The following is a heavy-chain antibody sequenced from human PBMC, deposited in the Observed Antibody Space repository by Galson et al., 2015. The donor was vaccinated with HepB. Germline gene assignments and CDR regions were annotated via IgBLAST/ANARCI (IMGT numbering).Heavy chain of an antibody. D-gene: IGHD2-15*01. CDR3: AKDGIMVANNPYHFHY. Sequence: SLRLSCAASGFSFTRYAMTWVRQAPGKGLEWVSSITSSGGNSYYTDSVKGRFTVSRDNSKKTLLLQLNSLRAEDTAMYFCAKDGIMVANNPYHFHYWGQGTLVTVSS. J-gene: IGHJ4*02. CDR2: ITSSGGNS. CDR1: GFSFTRYA. V-gene: IGHV3-23*01.